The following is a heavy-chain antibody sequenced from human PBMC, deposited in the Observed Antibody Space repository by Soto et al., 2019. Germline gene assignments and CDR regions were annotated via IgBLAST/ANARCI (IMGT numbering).Heavy chain of an antibody. D-gene: IGHD6-6*01. CDR1: GGSISSGDYY. CDR3: AREVGEVDYSSSSDAFDI. V-gene: IGHV4-30-4*01. CDR2: IYYSGII. J-gene: IGHJ3*02. Sequence: NPSETLSLTCSVSGGSISSGDYYWSWIRQPPGKGLEWIAYIYYSGIIYYNPSLKSRVTMSRDTSKNQFFLNLDSVTAADTAVYYCAREVGEVDYSSSSDAFDIWGQGTMVTVSS.